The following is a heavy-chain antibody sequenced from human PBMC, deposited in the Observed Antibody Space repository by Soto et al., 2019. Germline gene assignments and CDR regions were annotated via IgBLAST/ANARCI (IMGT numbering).Heavy chain of an antibody. D-gene: IGHD3-9*01. Sequence: ASVKVSCKASGYTFTSYAMHWVRQAPGQRLEWMGWINAGNGNTKYSQKFQGRVTITRDTSASTAYMELSSLRSEDTAVFYCERAPAYYDILTGSYGFDYWGQGTLVTVSS. CDR3: ERAPAYYDILTGSYGFDY. CDR2: INAGNGNT. V-gene: IGHV1-3*01. CDR1: GYTFTSYA. J-gene: IGHJ4*02.